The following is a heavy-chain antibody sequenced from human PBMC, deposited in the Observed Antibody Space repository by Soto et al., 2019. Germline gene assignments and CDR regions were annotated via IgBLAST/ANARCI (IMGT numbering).Heavy chain of an antibody. CDR2: IKSKTDGGTT. V-gene: IGHV3-15*07. D-gene: IGHD2-15*01. Sequence: GGSLRLSCAASCFTFSNAGMNWVRQAPGKGLEWVGRIKSKTDGGTTDYAAPVKGRFTISRDDSKNTLYLQMNSLKTEDTAVYYCTTGGYCSGGSCPPYYYGMDVWGQGTTVTVSS. CDR3: TTGGYCSGGSCPPYYYGMDV. J-gene: IGHJ6*02. CDR1: CFTFSNAG.